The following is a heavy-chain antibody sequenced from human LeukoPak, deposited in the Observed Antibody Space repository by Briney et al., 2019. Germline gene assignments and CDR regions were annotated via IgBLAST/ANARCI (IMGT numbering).Heavy chain of an antibody. V-gene: IGHV1-18*01. CDR1: SYTLTNYG. Sequence: ASVKVSCKASSYTLTNYGISWVRHAPGQGLEWMGWISAYNGNTNYAQNLQGRVTMTTDTSTNTAYMELRSLRSDDTAVYYCARDQDPGAFDIWGQGTMVTVSS. J-gene: IGHJ3*02. CDR3: ARDQDPGAFDI. CDR2: ISAYNGNT.